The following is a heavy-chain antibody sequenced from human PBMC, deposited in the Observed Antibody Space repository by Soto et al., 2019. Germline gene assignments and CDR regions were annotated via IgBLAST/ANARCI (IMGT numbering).Heavy chain of an antibody. V-gene: IGHV3-23*01. CDR1: GFTFSSYA. J-gene: IGHJ4*02. CDR3: AKGGRSDVAVIPAASRDY. D-gene: IGHD2-2*01. Sequence: GGSLRLSCAASGFTFSSYAMNWVRQAPGKGLEWVSGISGGGGSTYYADSVKGRFTISRDNSKNTLYLQMNSLRAEDTAVYYCAKGGRSDVAVIPAASRDYWGQGTLVTVSS. CDR2: ISGGGGST.